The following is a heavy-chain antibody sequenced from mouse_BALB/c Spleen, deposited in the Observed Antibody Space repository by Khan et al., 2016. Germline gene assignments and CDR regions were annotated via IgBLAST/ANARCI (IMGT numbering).Heavy chain of an antibody. CDR1: GFIFTNYW. CDR3: TREWAWFTY. J-gene: IGHJ3*01. D-gene: IGHD1-3*01. Sequence: EVKLEESGGGLVQPGGSMKLSCVVSGFIFTNYWMNWVRQSPEKGLEWIAEIRLKSNNYATHYAESVKGRFTISRDDSKNNVYLQMNNLRVEDTGIYYCTREWAWFTYWGQGTLVTVSA. CDR2: IRLKSNNYAT. V-gene: IGHV6-6*02.